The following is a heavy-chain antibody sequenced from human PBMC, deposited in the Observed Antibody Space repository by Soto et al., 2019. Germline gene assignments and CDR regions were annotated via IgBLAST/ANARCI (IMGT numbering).Heavy chain of an antibody. D-gene: IGHD3-3*01. CDR2: ISSSGDGT. Sequence: GGSLRLSCAASGFTFSTYAMTWVRQAPGKGLEWVSIISSSGDGTYYVDSVKGRFTISRDNSRNTLSLQMNSLRAEDTAVYYCAKNGDFWSWGMDVGGQGATVTVSS. CDR1: GFTFSTYA. CDR3: AKNGDFWSWGMDV. V-gene: IGHV3-23*01. J-gene: IGHJ6*02.